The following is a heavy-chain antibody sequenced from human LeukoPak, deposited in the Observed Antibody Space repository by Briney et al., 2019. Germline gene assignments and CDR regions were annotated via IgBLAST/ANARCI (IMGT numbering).Heavy chain of an antibody. CDR2: ITGDGDYT. CDR3: ARDAQYNWSEEY. V-gene: IGHV3-23*01. CDR1: GFFVSNNY. D-gene: IGHD1-1*01. J-gene: IGHJ4*02. Sequence: PGGSLRLSCAASGFFVSNNYMSWVRQAPGKGLEWVSTITGDGDYTYYADSVKGRVSISRDNSKNTLYLQMTSLRVEDTAVYYCARDAQYNWSEEYWGQGALVTVSS.